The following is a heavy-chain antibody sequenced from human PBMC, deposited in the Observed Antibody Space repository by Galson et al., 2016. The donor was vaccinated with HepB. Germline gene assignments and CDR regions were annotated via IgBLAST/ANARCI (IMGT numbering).Heavy chain of an antibody. CDR3: ARWIAVEPSANWFDP. CDR1: GYTFTTYA. Sequence: SVKVSCKASGYTFTTYAMHWVRQVPGQRLEWMGLINAGNGNTEYSQKFQGRVTITRDTSASTAYMQLTSLTSEDTAVKYCARWIAVEPSANWFDPWGQGSLVTVSS. D-gene: IGHD2-2*01. V-gene: IGHV1-3*01. CDR2: INAGNGNT. J-gene: IGHJ5*02.